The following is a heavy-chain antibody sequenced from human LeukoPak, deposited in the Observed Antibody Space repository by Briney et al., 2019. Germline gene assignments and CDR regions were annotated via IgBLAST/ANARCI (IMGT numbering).Heavy chain of an antibody. CDR2: ISSSSSYI. J-gene: IGHJ4*02. Sequence: GGSLRLSCAASGFTFSSYSMNWVRQAPGKGLEWVSSISSSSSYIYYADSVKGRFTISRDNAKNSLYLQMNSLRAEDTAVYYCARDRGRDYGDYVDDYWGQGTLVTVSS. CDR3: ARDRGRDYGDYVDDY. D-gene: IGHD4-17*01. CDR1: GFTFSSYS. V-gene: IGHV3-21*01.